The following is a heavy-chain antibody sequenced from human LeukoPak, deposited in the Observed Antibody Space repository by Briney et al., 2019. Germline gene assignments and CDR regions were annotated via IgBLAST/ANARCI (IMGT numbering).Heavy chain of an antibody. J-gene: IGHJ4*02. CDR1: GFTFSSYA. CDR3: ARHRGNSVGYFDY. Sequence: PGGSLRLSCAASGFTFSSYAMHWVRQAPGKGLEYVSAISSNGGSTYYANSVKGRFTISRDNSKNTLYLQMGSLRAEDMAVYYCARHRGNSVGYFDYWGQGTLVTVSS. D-gene: IGHD4-23*01. CDR2: ISSNGGST. V-gene: IGHV3-64*01.